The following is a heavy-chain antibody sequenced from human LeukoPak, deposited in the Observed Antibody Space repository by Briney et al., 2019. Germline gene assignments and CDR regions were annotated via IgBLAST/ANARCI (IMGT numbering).Heavy chain of an antibody. D-gene: IGHD3-3*01. Sequence: GGSLRLSCAPSGFMFSGYWMHWVRQGPEKGLELVSRIDNDGNGIIYADSVEGRFTTSRDNAKNTLYLQMSSLRVEDTAVYYCATGGGWEPSSGVVTHIDVWGKGTTVTVSS. CDR3: ATGGGWEPSSGVVTHIDV. CDR2: IDNDGNGI. J-gene: IGHJ6*03. V-gene: IGHV3-74*01. CDR1: GFMFSGYW.